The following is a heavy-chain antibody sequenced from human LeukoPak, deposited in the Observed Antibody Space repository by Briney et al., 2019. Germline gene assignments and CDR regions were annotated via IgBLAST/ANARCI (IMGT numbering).Heavy chain of an antibody. V-gene: IGHV1-2*06. CDR2: INPTTGVA. J-gene: IGHJ6*03. CDR3: ARLDRNYYYLDV. D-gene: IGHD1-1*01. Sequence: VSVKVSCKTSGYTFTVHYMNWVRQAPGQGLEWMGRINPTTGVANYAQKFQGRITVTRDTSINTAYMELSSLTSDDTAVYYCARLDRNYYYLDVWGQGTTVTVSS. CDR1: GYTFTVHY.